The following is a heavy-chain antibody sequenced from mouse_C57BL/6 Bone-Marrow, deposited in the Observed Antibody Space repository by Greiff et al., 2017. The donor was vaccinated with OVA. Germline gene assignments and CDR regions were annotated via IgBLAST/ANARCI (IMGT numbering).Heavy chain of an antibody. Sequence: DVMLVESGGDLVKPGGSLKLSCAASGFTFSSYGMSWVRQTPDKRLEWVATISSGGSYTYYPDSVKGRFTISRDNAKNTLYLQMSRLKSEDTAMYYCARHGDYGSFFDYWGQGTTLTVSS. CDR1: GFTFSSYG. J-gene: IGHJ2*01. CDR3: ARHGDYGSFFDY. CDR2: ISSGGSYT. D-gene: IGHD1-1*01. V-gene: IGHV5-6*02.